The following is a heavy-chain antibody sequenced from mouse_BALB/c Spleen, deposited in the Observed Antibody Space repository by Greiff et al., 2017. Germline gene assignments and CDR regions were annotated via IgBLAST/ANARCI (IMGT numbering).Heavy chain of an antibody. Sequence: VQLKESGPELVKPGASVKVSCKASGYAFTSYNMYWVKQSHGKSLEWIGYIDPYNGGTSYNQKFKGKATLTVDKSSSTAHMELRSLASEDSAVYYCARGGVVAPYYAMDYWGQGTSVTVSS. CDR2: IDPYNGGT. D-gene: IGHD1-1*01. V-gene: IGHV1S135*01. J-gene: IGHJ4*01. CDR3: ARGGVVAPYYAMDY. CDR1: GYAFTSYN.